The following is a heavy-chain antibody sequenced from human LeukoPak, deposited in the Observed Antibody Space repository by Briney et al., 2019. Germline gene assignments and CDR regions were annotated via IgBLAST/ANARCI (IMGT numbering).Heavy chain of an antibody. J-gene: IGHJ2*01. D-gene: IGHD3-3*01. V-gene: IGHV4-61*09. CDR2: IYTSGST. CDR3: ARRVGGPLPDWYFDL. Sequence: SQTLSLTCTVSGGSISSGSYFWNWIRQPAGKGLEWIGHIYTSGSTTYNSSLKSRVIISVDTSKNQFSLKLSSVAAADTAVYYCARRVGGPLPDWYFDLWGRGTLVTVSS. CDR1: GGSISSGSYF.